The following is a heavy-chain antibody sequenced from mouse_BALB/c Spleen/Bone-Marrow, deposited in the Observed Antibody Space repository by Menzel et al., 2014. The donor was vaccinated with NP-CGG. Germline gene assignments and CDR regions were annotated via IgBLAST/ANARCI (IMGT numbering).Heavy chain of an antibody. J-gene: IGHJ4*01. D-gene: IGHD1-1*01. V-gene: IGHV1-9*01. Sequence: QVQLQQPGAELMKPGASVKISCKATGYTFSSYWIEWVKRRPGHGLEWIGEILPGSGNTNYNEKFKDKATFTADTSSNTAYMQLSGLTSEDSAVYYCAREGITTVVEMDYWGQGTSVTVSS. CDR3: AREGITTVVEMDY. CDR2: ILPGSGNT. CDR1: GYTFSSYW.